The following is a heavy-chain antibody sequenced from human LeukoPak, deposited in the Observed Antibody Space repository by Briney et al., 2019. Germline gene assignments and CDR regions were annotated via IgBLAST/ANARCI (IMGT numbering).Heavy chain of an antibody. V-gene: IGHV4-39*07. Sequence: PSKTLSLTCTVSGGSIRSSYYYWGWIHQPPGKGLEWIGSIYDSGSTYYNPSLKSRVTISVDTSKNQFSLKLSSVTAADTAVYYCAREPGYGDPTDYWGQGTLVTVSS. CDR2: IYDSGST. D-gene: IGHD4-17*01. J-gene: IGHJ4*02. CDR1: GGSIRSSYYY. CDR3: AREPGYGDPTDY.